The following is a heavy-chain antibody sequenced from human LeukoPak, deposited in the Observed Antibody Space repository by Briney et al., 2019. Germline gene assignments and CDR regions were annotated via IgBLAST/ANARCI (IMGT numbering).Heavy chain of an antibody. V-gene: IGHV4-4*07. CDR3: AREALIEGFYYYMDV. CDR1: GGSISNYY. Sequence: SETLSLTCTVSGGSISNYYWSWIRQSAGKGLEWIGRFYTSGSTNYNPSLKSRVIMSVDTSQNQFSLKLSSVTAADTAVYYCAREALIEGFYYYMDVWGKGTTVTVSS. J-gene: IGHJ6*03. D-gene: IGHD3-22*01. CDR2: FYTSGST.